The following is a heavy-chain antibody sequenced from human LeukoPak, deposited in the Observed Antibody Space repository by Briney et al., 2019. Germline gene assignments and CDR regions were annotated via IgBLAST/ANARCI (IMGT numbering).Heavy chain of an antibody. J-gene: IGHJ6*02. CDR2: INPSGGST. CDR3: ARVYCSSTSCPCDYYYYGMDV. D-gene: IGHD2-2*01. CDR1: GYTFTSYY. V-gene: IGHV1-46*01. Sequence: GASVKVSCKASGYTFTSYYMHWVRQAPGQGLEWMGIINPSGGSTSYAQKFQGRVTMTRDTSTSTVYMELSSLRSEDTAVYYCARVYCSSTSCPCDYYYYGMDVWGQGTTVTVSS.